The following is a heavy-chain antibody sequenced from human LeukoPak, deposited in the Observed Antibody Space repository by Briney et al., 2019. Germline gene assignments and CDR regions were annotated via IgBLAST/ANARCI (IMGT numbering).Heavy chain of an antibody. Sequence: PSETLSLTCTVSGDSITGYYWSWIRQPPGKGLEWIGYIYYSGSTNYNPSLKSRVTISVDTSKNQFSLKLSSVTAADTAVYYCARAAYYDSSGYFDYWGQGTLVTVSS. CDR2: IYYSGST. V-gene: IGHV4-59*01. CDR3: ARAAYYDSSGYFDY. CDR1: GDSITGYY. D-gene: IGHD3-22*01. J-gene: IGHJ4*02.